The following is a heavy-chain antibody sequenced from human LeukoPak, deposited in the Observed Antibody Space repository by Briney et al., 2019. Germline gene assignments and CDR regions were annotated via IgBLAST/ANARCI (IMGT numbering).Heavy chain of an antibody. CDR3: ARDTYYYDSSGYTSPNWFDP. J-gene: IGHJ5*02. V-gene: IGHV4-4*07. CDR2: IYTSGST. CDR1: GGSISSYY. D-gene: IGHD3-22*01. Sequence: SETLSLTCTVSGGSISSYYWSWIRQPAGKGLEWIGRIYTSGSTNYNPSLKSRVTMSVDTSKNQFSLKLSSVTAAGTAVYYCARDTYYYDSSGYTSPNWFDPWGQGTLVTVSS.